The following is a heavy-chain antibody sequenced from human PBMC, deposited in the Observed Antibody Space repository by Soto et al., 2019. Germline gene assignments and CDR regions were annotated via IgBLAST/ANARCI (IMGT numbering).Heavy chain of an antibody. V-gene: IGHV5-51*01. CDR3: ARRHKVRGVYNWFDP. Sequence: GEALKISCKGSGYSFTSYWIGWVRQMPGKGLEWMGIIYPGDSDTRYSPSFQGQVTISADKSISTAYLQWSSLKASDTAMYYCARRHKVRGVYNWFDPWGQGTLVTVS. D-gene: IGHD3-10*01. J-gene: IGHJ5*02. CDR2: IYPGDSDT. CDR1: GYSFTSYW.